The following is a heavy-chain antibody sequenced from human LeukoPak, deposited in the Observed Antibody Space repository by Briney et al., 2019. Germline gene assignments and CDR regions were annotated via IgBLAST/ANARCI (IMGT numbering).Heavy chain of an antibody. CDR3: AREGSMTARPFVSIDY. J-gene: IGHJ4*02. D-gene: IGHD6-6*01. Sequence: SETLSLTCTVSGGSITSYYWSWIRQPAGKGLEWIGRIYATGSTDYNPSLENRVMMSVDTSENQFSLKLSSMTAADTAVYYCAREGSMTARPFVSIDYWGQGTLVTVSS. V-gene: IGHV4-4*07. CDR1: GGSITSYY. CDR2: IYATGST.